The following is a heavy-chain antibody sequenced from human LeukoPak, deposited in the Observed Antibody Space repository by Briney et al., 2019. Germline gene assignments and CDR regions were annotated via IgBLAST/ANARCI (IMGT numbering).Heavy chain of an antibody. J-gene: IGHJ4*02. CDR2: IYHSGST. Sequence: SETLSLTCTVSGYSISSGYYWGWIRQPPGKGLEWIGSIYHSGSTYYNPSLKSRVTISVGTSKNQFSLKLSSVTAADTAVYYCATVGRVTTVTTFDYWGQGTLVTVSS. V-gene: IGHV4-38-2*02. CDR3: ATVGRVTTVTTFDY. CDR1: GYSISSGYY. D-gene: IGHD4-17*01.